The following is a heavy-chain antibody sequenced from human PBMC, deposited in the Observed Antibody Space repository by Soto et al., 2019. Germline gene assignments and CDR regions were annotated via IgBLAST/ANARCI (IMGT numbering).Heavy chain of an antibody. CDR2: ISYDGTYK. CDR1: GFTFNNFA. CDR3: ANEVEVAFSSLQYGMDV. J-gene: IGHJ6*02. Sequence: QVQLVESGGGVVQPGRSLRLSCAASGFTFNNFAMHWVRQAPGKGLEWVAFISYDGTYKYYADSVRGRFTVYRDNSKSTLFLQMNSLKFEDTAVYVCANEVEVAFSSLQYGMDVWGQWTTVTVSS. V-gene: IGHV3-30*14. D-gene: IGHD1-1*01.